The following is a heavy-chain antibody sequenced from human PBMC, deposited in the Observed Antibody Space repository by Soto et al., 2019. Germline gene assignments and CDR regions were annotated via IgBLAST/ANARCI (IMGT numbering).Heavy chain of an antibody. D-gene: IGHD5-12*01. CDR3: AKDTDSGYDRDSYFDI. V-gene: IGHV3-9*01. CDR1: GFTFDDYA. Sequence: GGSLRLSCAASGFTFDDYAMHWVRQAPGKGLEWVSGISWNSGSIGYADSVKGRFTISRDNAKNSLYLQMNSLRAEDTALYYCAKDTDSGYDRDSYFDIWGQGTMVTVSS. CDR2: ISWNSGSI. J-gene: IGHJ3*02.